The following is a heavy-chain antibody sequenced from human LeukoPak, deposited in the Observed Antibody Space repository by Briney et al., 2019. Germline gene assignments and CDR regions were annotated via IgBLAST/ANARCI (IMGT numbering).Heavy chain of an antibody. CDR2: ISSDGSST. J-gene: IGHJ4*02. CDR3: AKVFGAPLIAAAAKYFDY. CDR1: GFTSRSYW. Sequence: PGGSLRLSCAASGFTSRSYWVHWVRQAPGKGLVWVSRISSDGSSTSYADSVKGRFTISRDNAKNSLYLQMNSLRAEDTALYYCAKVFGAPLIAAAAKYFDYWGQGTLVTVSS. D-gene: IGHD6-13*01. V-gene: IGHV3-74*01.